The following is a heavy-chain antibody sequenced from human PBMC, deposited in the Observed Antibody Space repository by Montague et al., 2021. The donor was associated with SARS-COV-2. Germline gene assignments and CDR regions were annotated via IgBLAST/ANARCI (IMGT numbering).Heavy chain of an antibody. CDR2: MNPNSGNT. J-gene: IGHJ6*03. V-gene: IGHV1-8*01. CDR3: ARASLVRGVIITRVRYSYYMDV. CDR1: GYTFTSYD. Sequence: SVKVSCKASGYTFTSYDINWVRQAAGQGLEWMGWMNPNSGNTGYAQKLQGRVTMTRDTSMNTAYMELSSLRSADTAVYYCARASLVRGVIITRVRYSYYMDVWGKGTTVTVS. D-gene: IGHD3-10*01.